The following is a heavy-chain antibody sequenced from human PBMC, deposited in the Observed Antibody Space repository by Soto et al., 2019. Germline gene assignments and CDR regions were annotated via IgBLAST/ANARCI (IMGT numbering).Heavy chain of an antibody. CDR3: ARVFDTHYFDL. CDR1: GFTFSSYG. D-gene: IGHD3-9*01. J-gene: IGHJ4*02. Sequence: ESGGGVVQPGRSLRLSCAASGFTFSSYGMHWVRQAPGKGLEWVALIWSDGSNKYYADSVKGRFTISRDNSKNRLYVQMNSLRAEDTAVYYCARVFDTHYFDLWGQGTLVTVSS. V-gene: IGHV3-33*01. CDR2: IWSDGSNK.